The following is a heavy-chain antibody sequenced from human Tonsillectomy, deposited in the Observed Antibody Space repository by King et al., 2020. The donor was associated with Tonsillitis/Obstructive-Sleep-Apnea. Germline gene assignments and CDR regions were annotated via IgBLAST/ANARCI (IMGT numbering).Heavy chain of an antibody. J-gene: IGHJ6*03. Sequence: VQLVESGSELKRPGASVKLSCKASGYTFTRNAMNWVRQAPGQGLEWMGWNNTKTGNPTYDQGFKGRFVFSLDTSVSTAYLQISSLEAEDTAVYYCARALTIFGVVTDNYYYYYMDVWGKGTTVTVSS. V-gene: IGHV7-4-1*02. CDR2: NNTKTGNP. CDR3: ARALTIFGVVTDNYYYYYMDV. D-gene: IGHD3-3*01. CDR1: GYTFTRNA.